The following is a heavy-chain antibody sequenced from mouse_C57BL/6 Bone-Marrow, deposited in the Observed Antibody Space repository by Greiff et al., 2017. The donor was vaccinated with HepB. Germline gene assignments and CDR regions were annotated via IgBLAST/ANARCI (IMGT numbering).Heavy chain of an antibody. CDR3: ARDITTVVATNWYFDV. CDR1: GFTFSSYA. J-gene: IGHJ1*03. CDR2: ISDGGSYT. D-gene: IGHD1-1*01. Sequence: EVMLVESGGGLVKPGGSLKLSCAASGFTFSSYAMSWVRQTPEKRLEWVATISDGGSYTYYPDNVKGRFTISRDNAKNNLYLQMSHLKSEDTAMYYCARDITTVVATNWYFDVWGTGTTVTVSS. V-gene: IGHV5-4*01.